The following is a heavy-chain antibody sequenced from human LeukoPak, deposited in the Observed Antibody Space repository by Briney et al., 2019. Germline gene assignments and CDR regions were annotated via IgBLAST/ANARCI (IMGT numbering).Heavy chain of an antibody. J-gene: IGHJ4*02. D-gene: IGHD2-21*01. Sequence: GGSLRLSCAASVHSLSTYETNWIRQVPGKGLEWVSYISSCGNTQYYADSVRGRFTMSRDNAKNSLDLQMNSLRTEDTAVYYCARDIVNGPFVISLESWGQGALVTVSS. CDR3: ARDIVNGPFVISLES. CDR1: VHSLSTYE. CDR2: ISSCGNTQ. V-gene: IGHV3-48*03.